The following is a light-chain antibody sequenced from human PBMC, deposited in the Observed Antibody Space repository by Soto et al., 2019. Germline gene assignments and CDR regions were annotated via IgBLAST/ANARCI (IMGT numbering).Light chain of an antibody. V-gene: IGKV3-20*01. Sequence: EIVLTQSPGTLSLSPGERATLSCRASQSVSSSYLAWYQLKPGQAPRLLIYGASNRATGIPERFSGSGSGTDFTLTISRLEPEDFAVYYCQQYGNSPLTFGGGTKVEIK. CDR3: QQYGNSPLT. CDR1: QSVSSSY. J-gene: IGKJ4*01. CDR2: GAS.